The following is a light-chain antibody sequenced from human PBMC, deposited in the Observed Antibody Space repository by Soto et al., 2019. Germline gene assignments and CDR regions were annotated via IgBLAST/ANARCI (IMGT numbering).Light chain of an antibody. V-gene: IGKV3D-20*01. Sequence: EIVMTQSPATLSVSPGDRATLSCGASQSVSRSYLAWYQQKPGLAPRLIIYDASTRATGIPDRFSGSGSGTDFTLTISRLEPEDFAVYYCQQSGSSPITFGQGTRLEIK. CDR2: DAS. J-gene: IGKJ5*01. CDR1: QSVSRSY. CDR3: QQSGSSPIT.